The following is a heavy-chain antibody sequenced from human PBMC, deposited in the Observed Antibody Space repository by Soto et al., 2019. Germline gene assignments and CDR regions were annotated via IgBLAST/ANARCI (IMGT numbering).Heavy chain of an antibody. CDR2: IYYSGST. V-gene: IGHV4-61*01. CDR3: ARHDTAYYYYYMDV. Sequence: PSETLSLTCTVSGGSVSSGSYYWSWIRQPPGKGLEWVGYIYYSGSTNYNPSLKSRVTISVDTSKNQFSLKLSSVTAADTAVYYCARHDTAYYYYYMDVWGKGTTVTVSS. D-gene: IGHD3-22*01. CDR1: GGSVSSGSYY. J-gene: IGHJ6*03.